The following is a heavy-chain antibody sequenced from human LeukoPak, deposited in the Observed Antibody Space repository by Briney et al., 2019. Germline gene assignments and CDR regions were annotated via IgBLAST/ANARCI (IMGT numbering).Heavy chain of an antibody. CDR1: GFPFSGYA. CDR3: ARHRGPSLHSSGYFDY. J-gene: IGHJ4*02. D-gene: IGHD3-22*01. V-gene: IGHV3-30-3*01. CDR2: ISHDGTNK. Sequence: GGSLRLSCAASGFPFSGYAIHWVRQAPGKGLEWVAVISHDGTNKYYADSVKGRFTISRDNSKNTLYLQMNSLRTEDPAVYYCARHRGPSLHSSGYFDYWGQGTLVTVSS.